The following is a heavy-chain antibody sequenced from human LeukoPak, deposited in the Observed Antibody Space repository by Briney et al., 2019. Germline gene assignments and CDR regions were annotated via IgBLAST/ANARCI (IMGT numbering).Heavy chain of an antibody. V-gene: IGHV3-23*01. CDR2: ISGSGGST. D-gene: IGHD3-16*01. J-gene: IGHJ4*02. CDR1: GFTFSSYW. Sequence: GGSLRLSCAASGFTFSSYWMSWVRQAPGKGLEWVSAISGSGGSTYYADSVKGRFTISRDNSKNTLYLQMNSLRAEDTAVYYCAKDSVRWGGFGADYWGQGTLVTVSS. CDR3: AKDSVRWGGFGADY.